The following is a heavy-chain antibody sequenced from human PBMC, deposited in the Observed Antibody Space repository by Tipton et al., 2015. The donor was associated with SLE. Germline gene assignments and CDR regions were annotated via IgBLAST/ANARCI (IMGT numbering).Heavy chain of an antibody. D-gene: IGHD6-6*01. CDR2: IYYSGST. V-gene: IGHV4-59*11. Sequence: TLYLTCTVSGGSISSHYWSWIRQPPGKGLEWIGYIYYSGSTNYNPSLKSRVTISVDTSKNQFSLKLSSVTAADTAVYYCARCSGGSSSDALDIWGQGTMVTVSS. J-gene: IGHJ3*02. CDR3: ARCSGGSSSDALDI. CDR1: GGSISSHY.